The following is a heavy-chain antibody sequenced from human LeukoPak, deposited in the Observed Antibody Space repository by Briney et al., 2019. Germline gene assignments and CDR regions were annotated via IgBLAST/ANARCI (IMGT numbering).Heavy chain of an antibody. D-gene: IGHD5-24*01. CDR1: GGSISSSSYY. J-gene: IGHJ5*02. CDR3: ARHCLMATAKFDP. V-gene: IGHV4-39*01. CDR2: IYYSGST. Sequence: SETLSLTCTVSGGSISSSSYYWGWIRQPPGKGLEWIGSIYYSGSTYYNPSLKSRVAISVDTSKNQFSLKLSSVTAADTAAYYCARHCLMATAKFDPWGQGTLVTVSS.